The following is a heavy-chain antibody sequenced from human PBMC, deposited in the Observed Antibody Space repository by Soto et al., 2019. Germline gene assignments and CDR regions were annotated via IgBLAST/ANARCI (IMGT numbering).Heavy chain of an antibody. V-gene: IGHV1-2*02. CDR3: ATGDCVVGIWFDP. Sequence: QVQLVQSGAEVKKPGASVRVSCKASGYTFTGHYIHWVRQAPGQGLEWMGWINPNSGSTNYAQKLQGRVTMPRDTSISTAYMELSSLRSDDRAVFYCATGDCVVGIWFDPWGQGTLVTVSS. J-gene: IGHJ5*02. CDR2: INPNSGST. CDR1: GYTFTGHY. D-gene: IGHD2-21*02.